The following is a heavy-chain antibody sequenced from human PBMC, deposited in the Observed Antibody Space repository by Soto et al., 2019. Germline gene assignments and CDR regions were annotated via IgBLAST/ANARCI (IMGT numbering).Heavy chain of an antibody. Sequence: GSLRLSCAASGFTFSDHYMDWVRQAPGKGLEWVGRIKNKANKYTTEYAASVKGRFTISRDDSKSSLYLQMNSLKAEDTAVYYCATPTATTDYWGQGTLVTVSS. V-gene: IGHV3-72*01. J-gene: IGHJ4*02. CDR1: GFTFSDHY. CDR3: ATPTATTDY. D-gene: IGHD4-17*01. CDR2: IKNKANKYTT.